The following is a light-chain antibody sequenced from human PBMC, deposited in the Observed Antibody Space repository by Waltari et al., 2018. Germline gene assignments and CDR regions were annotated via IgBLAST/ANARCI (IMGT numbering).Light chain of an antibody. V-gene: IGKV1-5*03. J-gene: IGKJ1*01. CDR1: QNINTW. CDR3: LQYNGEPRT. Sequence: ASVGDRVTITCRASQNINTWLAWHQQKPGKAPKLLIYKASSLESGVPSRFSGSGSGTEYTLTISSLQPDDFATYYCLQYNGEPRTFGQGTKVEVK. CDR2: KAS.